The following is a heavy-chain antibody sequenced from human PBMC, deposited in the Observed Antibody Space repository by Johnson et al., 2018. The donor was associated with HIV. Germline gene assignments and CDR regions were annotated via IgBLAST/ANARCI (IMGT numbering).Heavy chain of an antibody. CDR2: VYSCGRT. Sequence: QVQLVESGGCVVQPGRSLRLSCAASGFTFSSYAMHWVRLAPGRGLEWVSPVYSCGRTYYADSVQGRFTISRDNSKHTLYLQMNNLGAEDTAIFYCARARAGAFDIWGQGTMVTVSS. CDR1: GFTFSSYA. D-gene: IGHD6-19*01. CDR3: ARARAGAFDI. J-gene: IGHJ3*02. V-gene: IGHV3-NL1*01.